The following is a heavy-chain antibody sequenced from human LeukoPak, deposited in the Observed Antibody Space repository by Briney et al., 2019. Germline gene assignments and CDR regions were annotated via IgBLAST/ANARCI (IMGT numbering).Heavy chain of an antibody. CDR3: ARDLDYYDSSGYYSYFDY. CDR2: INPNSGGT. J-gene: IGHJ4*02. CDR1: GYTFTGYY. Sequence: ASVKVSCKASGYTFTGYYMHWVRQAPGQGLEWMGRINPNSGGTNYAQKFQGRVTMTRDTSISIAYMELSRLRSDDTAVYYCARDLDYYDSSGYYSYFDYWGQGTLVTVSS. V-gene: IGHV1-2*06. D-gene: IGHD3-22*01.